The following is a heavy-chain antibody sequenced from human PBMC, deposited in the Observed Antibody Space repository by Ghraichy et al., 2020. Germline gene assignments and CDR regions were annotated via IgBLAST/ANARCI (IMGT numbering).Heavy chain of an antibody. Sequence: SQTLSLTYSVSGGSVATDPYSWTWVRQPAGKGLEWIGYIYHSGSAFTNPSLQSRVAISVDRSRNQFSLKLSSVSAADTAIYYCAIFASNGVDVWGPGTTVTVSS. V-gene: IGHV4-30-2*01. CDR3: AIFASNGVDV. J-gene: IGHJ6*02. CDR2: IYHSGSA. CDR1: GGSVATDPYS.